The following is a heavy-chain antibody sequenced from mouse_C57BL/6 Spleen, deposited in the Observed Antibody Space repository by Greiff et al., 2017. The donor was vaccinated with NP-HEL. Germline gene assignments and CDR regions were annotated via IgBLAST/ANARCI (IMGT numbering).Heavy chain of an antibody. CDR2: IYPSDSET. J-gene: IGHJ2*01. V-gene: IGHV1-61*01. D-gene: IGHD2-5*01. Sequence: QVQLQQPGAELVRPGSSVKLSCKASGYTFTSYWMDWVKQRPGQGLEWIGNIYPSDSETHYNQKFKDKATLTVDKSSSTAYMQLSSLTSEDSAVYYCATQGYSNSGYFDYWGQGTTLTVSS. CDR1: GYTFTSYW. CDR3: ATQGYSNSGYFDY.